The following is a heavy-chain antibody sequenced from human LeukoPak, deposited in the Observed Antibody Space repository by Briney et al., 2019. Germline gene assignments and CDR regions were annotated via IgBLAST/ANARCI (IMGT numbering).Heavy chain of an antibody. Sequence: SETLSLTCTVSGGSISSGDYYWSWIRQHPGKGLEWIGYIYYSGSTYYNPSLKSRVTISVDTSKNQFSLKLSSVTAADTAVYYCARGSSSWYEFDYWGQGTLVTVSS. CDR3: ARGSSSWYEFDY. J-gene: IGHJ4*02. CDR1: GGSISSGDYY. D-gene: IGHD6-13*01. V-gene: IGHV4-31*03. CDR2: IYYSGST.